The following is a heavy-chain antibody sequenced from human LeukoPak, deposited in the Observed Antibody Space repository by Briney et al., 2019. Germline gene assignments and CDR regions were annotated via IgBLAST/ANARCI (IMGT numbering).Heavy chain of an antibody. CDR3: TRGLGEHGGVSDR. CDR1: GFIFTSNR. Sequence: GGSLRLSCAASGFIFTSNRMNWVRQAPGKGLEWVANIKHDGSEQIYVDSVKGRFTISRDNAKDSVYLQMNSLRAEDTAVYYCTRGLGEHGGVSDRWGQGTLVIVS. CDR2: IKHDGSEQ. V-gene: IGHV3-7*01. D-gene: IGHD3-16*01. J-gene: IGHJ5*02.